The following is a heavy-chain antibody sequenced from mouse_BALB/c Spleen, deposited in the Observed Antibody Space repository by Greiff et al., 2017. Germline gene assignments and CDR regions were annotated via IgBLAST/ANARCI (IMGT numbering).Heavy chain of an antibody. V-gene: IGHV1-87*01. D-gene: IGHD4-1*01. Sequence: QVQLQQSGAELVRSGASVKLSCTASGFNIKDYYMHWVKQRPGQGLEWIGAIYPGDGDTRYTQKFKGKATLTADKSSSTAYMQLSSLASEDSAVYYCARGTGTEYFDYWGQGTTLTVSS. CDR1: GFNIKDYY. CDR2: IYPGDGDT. J-gene: IGHJ2*01. CDR3: ARGTGTEYFDY.